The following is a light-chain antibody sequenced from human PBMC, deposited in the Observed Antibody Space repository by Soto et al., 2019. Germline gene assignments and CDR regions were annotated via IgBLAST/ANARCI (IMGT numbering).Light chain of an antibody. CDR1: QSVSSN. J-gene: IGKJ3*01. Sequence: EIVMTQSPATLSVSPGERATLSCRASQSVSSNLAWYQQKPGQAPRLLIYGASTRATGIPARFSGSGSGTECTLTISSLQSEDFAVYYCQQDNNWPPVTFGPGTKVDIK. CDR2: GAS. V-gene: IGKV3-15*01. CDR3: QQDNNWPPVT.